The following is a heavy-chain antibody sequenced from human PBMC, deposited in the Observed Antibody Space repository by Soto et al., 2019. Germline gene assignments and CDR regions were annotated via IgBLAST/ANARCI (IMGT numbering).Heavy chain of an antibody. Sequence: PGGSLRLSCAASGFTLSSYGMSWVRQAPGKGMEWVAHIKQDGSEKYYVDSVQGRFTISRDNAKNSLYLQMNSLRAEDTAVYYCAKDEIVGVPAAIGGHNCYYYRYIWCKETTVTVSS. CDR2: IKQDGSEK. CDR3: AKDEIVGVPAAIGGHNCYYYRYI. V-gene: IGHV3-7*01. CDR1: GFTLSSYG. D-gene: IGHD2-2*01. J-gene: IGHJ6*03.